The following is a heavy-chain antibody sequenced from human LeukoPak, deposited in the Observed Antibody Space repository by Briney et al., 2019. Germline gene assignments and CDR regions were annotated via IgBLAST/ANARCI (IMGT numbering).Heavy chain of an antibody. J-gene: IGHJ3*02. CDR3: ARDSSIHGFGELLYLRVAFDI. CDR2: IYYSGST. D-gene: IGHD3-10*01. Sequence: PSETLSLTCTVSGGSISSYYWSWIRQPPGKGLEWIGYIYYSGSTNYNPSLKSRVTISVDTSKNQFSLKLSSVTAADTAVYYCARDSSIHGFGELLYLRVAFDIWGQGTMVTVSS. CDR1: GGSISSYY. V-gene: IGHV4-59*01.